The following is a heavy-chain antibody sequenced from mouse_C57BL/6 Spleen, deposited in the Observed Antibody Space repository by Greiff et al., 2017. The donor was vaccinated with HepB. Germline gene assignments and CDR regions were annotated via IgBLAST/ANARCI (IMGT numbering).Heavy chain of an antibody. CDR2: ISYDGSN. Sequence: VQLQQSGPGLVKPSQSLSLTCSVTGYSITSGYYWNWIRQFPGNKLEWMGYISYDGSNNYNPSLKNRISITRDTSKNTFFLKLNSVTTEDTATYYCARGVAMDYWGQGTSVTVSS. J-gene: IGHJ4*01. V-gene: IGHV3-6*01. CDR3: ARGVAMDY. CDR1: GYSITSGYY.